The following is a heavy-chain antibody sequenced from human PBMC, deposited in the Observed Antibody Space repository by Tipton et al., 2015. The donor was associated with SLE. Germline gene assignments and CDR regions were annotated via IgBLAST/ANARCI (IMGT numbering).Heavy chain of an antibody. CDR1: GGSISSYY. Sequence: TLSLTCTVSGGSISSYYWSWIRQPPGKGLEWIGNIYYSGSTNYNPSLKSRVTISVDTSKNQFSLKLSSVTAADTAVYYCARGPPGPDPRGQGTLVTVSS. CDR3: ARGPPGPDP. J-gene: IGHJ5*02. V-gene: IGHV4-59*01. D-gene: IGHD3-10*01. CDR2: IYYSGST.